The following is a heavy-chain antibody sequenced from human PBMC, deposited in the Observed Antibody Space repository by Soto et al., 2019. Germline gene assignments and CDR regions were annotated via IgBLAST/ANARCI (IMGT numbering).Heavy chain of an antibody. CDR1: GGSISSGGYY. CDR2: IYYSGST. CDR3: AKSQTPVTTYFDC. J-gene: IGHJ4*02. Sequence: PSETLSLTCTVSGGSISSGGYYWSWIRQHPGKGLEWIGYIYYSGSTYYNPSLKSRVTISVDTSKNQFSLKLSSVTAADTAVYYCAKSQTPVTTYFDCWGQGALVTVSS. D-gene: IGHD4-17*01. V-gene: IGHV4-31*03.